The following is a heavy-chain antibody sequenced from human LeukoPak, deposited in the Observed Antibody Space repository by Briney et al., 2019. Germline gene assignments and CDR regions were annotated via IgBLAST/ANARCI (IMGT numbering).Heavy chain of an antibody. CDR1: GYTFTGHY. V-gene: IGHV1-2*02. Sequence: ASVKVSCKASGYTFTGHYMHWVRQAPGQGLGWMGWINPKNAGTNYAQRFQGRVTMTRDTSTGTVYMELSRLRSDDTAVYYCARTLYIAAAPGGFDYWGQGTLVTVSS. D-gene: IGHD6-13*01. J-gene: IGHJ4*02. CDR2: INPKNAGT. CDR3: ARTLYIAAAPGGFDY.